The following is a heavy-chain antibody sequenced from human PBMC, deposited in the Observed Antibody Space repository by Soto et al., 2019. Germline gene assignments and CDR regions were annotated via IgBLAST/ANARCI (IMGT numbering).Heavy chain of an antibody. CDR3: ARAVGYGDSASDY. J-gene: IGHJ4*02. D-gene: IGHD1-26*01. Sequence: QVQLVESGGGVVQPGRSLRLSCAASGFTFSSYGMHWVRQAPGKGLEWVAVIWYDGSNKYYADSVKGRFTISRDNSKNTLYLQMNSLRDEDTAVYYCARAVGYGDSASDYWGQGTLVTVSA. V-gene: IGHV3-33*01. CDR2: IWYDGSNK. CDR1: GFTFSSYG.